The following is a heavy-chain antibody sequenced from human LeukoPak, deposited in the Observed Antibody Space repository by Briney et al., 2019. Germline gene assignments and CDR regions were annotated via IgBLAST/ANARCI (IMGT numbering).Heavy chain of an antibody. J-gene: IGHJ3*02. Sequence: SQTLSLTCALSGDSFSSNSAAWHWIRQSPSRGLEWLVRTYYRSKLYNDYAVSVKSRITINPDTSKNQFSLQLNSVTPEDTAVYYCARGPNWNEALDIWGQGTMVTVSS. CDR3: ARGPNWNEALDI. CDR2: TYYRSKLYN. CDR1: GDSFSSNSAA. D-gene: IGHD1-1*01. V-gene: IGHV6-1*01.